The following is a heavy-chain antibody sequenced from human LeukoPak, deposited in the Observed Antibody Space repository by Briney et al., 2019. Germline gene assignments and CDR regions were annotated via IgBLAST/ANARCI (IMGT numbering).Heavy chain of an antibody. V-gene: IGHV3-74*01. J-gene: IGHJ4*02. CDR2: INNDGSIT. Sequence: GGSLRLSCAASGFTFSSYWMHWVRQAPGKGLVWVSRINNDGSITSYADSVKGRFTISRDNAKNTLYLQMNSLRAEDTAVYYCARAATTYYYDTSGYYWGQGTLVTVSS. CDR1: GFTFSSYW. CDR3: ARAATTYYYDTSGYY. D-gene: IGHD3-22*01.